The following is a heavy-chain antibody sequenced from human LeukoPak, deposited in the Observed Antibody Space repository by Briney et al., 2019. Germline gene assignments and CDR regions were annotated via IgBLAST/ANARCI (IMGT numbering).Heavy chain of an antibody. CDR1: GFTFSSYS. J-gene: IGHJ6*02. Sequence: GSLRLSCAASGFTFSSYSMNWFRQAPGKGLEWVSYISSSSSTIYYADSVKGRFTISRDNAKNSLYLQMNSLRDEDTAVYYCARFTTVTTHYYGMDVWGQGTTVTVSS. CDR2: ISSSSSTI. CDR3: ARFTTVTTHYYGMDV. D-gene: IGHD4-17*01. V-gene: IGHV3-48*02.